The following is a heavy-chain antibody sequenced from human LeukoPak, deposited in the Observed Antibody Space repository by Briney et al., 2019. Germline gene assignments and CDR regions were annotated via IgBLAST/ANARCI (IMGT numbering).Heavy chain of an antibody. CDR2: IKQDGSEK. J-gene: IGHJ4*02. CDR3: ARDDEYCSGGSCYSLAYFDY. D-gene: IGHD2-15*01. Sequence: GGSLRLSCAASGFTFSSYWMSWVRQAPGKGLEWVANIKQDGSEKYYVDSVKGRFTISRDNAKNSLYLQMNSLRAEDTAVYYCARDDEYCSGGSCYSLAYFDYWGQGTLVTVSS. CDR1: GFTFSSYW. V-gene: IGHV3-7*01.